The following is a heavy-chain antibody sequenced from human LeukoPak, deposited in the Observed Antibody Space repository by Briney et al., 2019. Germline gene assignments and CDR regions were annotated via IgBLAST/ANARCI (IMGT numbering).Heavy chain of an antibody. CDR3: AKDTYSSSPAGYYYGMDV. CDR1: GFTFSSYA. D-gene: IGHD6-13*01. Sequence: GGSLRLSCAASGFTFSSYAMSWVRQAPGKGLEWVSAISGSGGSTYYADSVKGRFTISGDNSKNTLYLQMNSLRAEDTAVYYCAKDTYSSSPAGYYYGMDVWGRGTTVTVSS. V-gene: IGHV3-23*01. J-gene: IGHJ6*02. CDR2: ISGSGGST.